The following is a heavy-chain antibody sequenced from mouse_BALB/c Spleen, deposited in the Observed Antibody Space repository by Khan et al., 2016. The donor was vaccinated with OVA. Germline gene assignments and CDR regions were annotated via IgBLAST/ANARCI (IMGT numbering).Heavy chain of an antibody. D-gene: IGHD2-1*01. CDR1: GFNIKDTY. J-gene: IGHJ3*01. V-gene: IGHV14-3*02. CDR2: IDPANGDT. CDR3: ATLYGNPFAY. Sequence: VQLQQSGAELVKPGASVKLSCTGSGFNIKDTYMHWVKQRPEQGLEWIGRIDPANGDTKYGPKFQDKATLTADTSSNTAYLQLSSLTSEDTAVYYSATLYGNPFAYWGQGTLVSVS.